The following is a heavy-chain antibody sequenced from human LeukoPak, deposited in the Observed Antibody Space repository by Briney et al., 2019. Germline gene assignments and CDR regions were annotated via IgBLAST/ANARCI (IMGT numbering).Heavy chain of an antibody. J-gene: IGHJ6*04. CDR1: AFTFSASW. CDR2: INEDGSET. CDR3: AELGITMIGGV. Sequence: TGGSLRLSCVASAFTFSASWMTWVRQAPGKGLERVANINEDGSETWYVDSVRGRFTISRDNAKNSLYLQMNSLRAEDTAVYYCAELGITMIGGVWGKGTTVTISS. V-gene: IGHV3-7*01. D-gene: IGHD3-10*02.